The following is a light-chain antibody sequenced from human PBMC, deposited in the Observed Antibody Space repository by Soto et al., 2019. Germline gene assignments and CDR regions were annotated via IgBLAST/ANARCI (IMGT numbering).Light chain of an antibody. CDR1: SSNIGAGYD. V-gene: IGLV1-40*01. CDR2: GNS. J-gene: IGLJ3*02. Sequence: QSVLTQPPSVSGAPGQRVTISCTGSSSNIGAGYDVHWYQQLPGTAPKLLIYGNSNRPSGVPDRFSGSKSGTSASLAITGLQAEDEAADYCQSYDSSRSGWVFGGGTKLTVL. CDR3: QSYDSSRSGWV.